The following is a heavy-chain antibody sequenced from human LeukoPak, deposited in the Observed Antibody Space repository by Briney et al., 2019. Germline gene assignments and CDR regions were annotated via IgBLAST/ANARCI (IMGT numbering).Heavy chain of an antibody. CDR3: ATSKGPTDDDAFDI. V-gene: IGHV3-21*04. J-gene: IGHJ3*02. CDR1: GFTFSSYN. D-gene: IGHD2-2*01. CDR2: ITTSSIYK. Sequence: PGGSLRLSCAASGFTFSSYNMIWVRQAPGKGLEWVSSITTSSIYKYYGDSVKGRFTISRDNAKNSLYLQMNSLRAEDTALYYCATSKGPTDDDAFDIWGQGTMVTVSS.